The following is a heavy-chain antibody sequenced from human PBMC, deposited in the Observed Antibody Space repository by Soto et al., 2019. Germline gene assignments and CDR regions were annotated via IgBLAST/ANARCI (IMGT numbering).Heavy chain of an antibody. CDR2: INTNGVNT. D-gene: IGHD6-19*01. CDR1: VFTFSGYS. CDR3: ARGRVEDSSGWATYFDY. V-gene: IGHV3-64*01. J-gene: IGHJ4*02. Sequence: PGGSLRLSCAASVFTFSGYSMFWVRQAPGKGLEYVSAINTNGVNTFYAKSVKGRFTISRDNSKNTMYLQMGSLRAEDMAVYYCARGRVEDSSGWATYFDYWGQGTLVTVSS.